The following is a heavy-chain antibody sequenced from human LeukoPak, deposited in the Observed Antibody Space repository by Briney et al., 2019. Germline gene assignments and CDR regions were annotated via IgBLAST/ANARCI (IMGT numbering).Heavy chain of an antibody. J-gene: IGHJ4*02. Sequence: SGPTLVKPSETLSLTCTVSGGSISSYYWSWIRQPPGKGLERIGYIYYSGSTNYNPSLKSRVTISVDTSKNQFSLKLSSVTAADTAVYYCARQVVPAAIADWGQGTLVTVSS. D-gene: IGHD2-2*02. CDR3: ARQVVPAAIAD. V-gene: IGHV4-59*08. CDR2: IYYSGST. CDR1: GGSISSYY.